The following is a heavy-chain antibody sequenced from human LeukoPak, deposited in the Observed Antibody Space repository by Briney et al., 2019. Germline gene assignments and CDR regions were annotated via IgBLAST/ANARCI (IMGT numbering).Heavy chain of an antibody. D-gene: IGHD2-2*01. V-gene: IGHV3-23*01. J-gene: IGHJ4*02. Sequence: GGSLRLSCAASGFTFSSYAMSWVRQAPGKGLECVSVISGSGGSTYYADSVKGRFTISRDNSKNMLYLQMNSLRAEDTAVYYCAKDHDDIVVVPATHDWGQGTLVTASS. CDR1: GFTFSSYA. CDR3: AKDHDDIVVVPATHD. CDR2: ISGSGGST.